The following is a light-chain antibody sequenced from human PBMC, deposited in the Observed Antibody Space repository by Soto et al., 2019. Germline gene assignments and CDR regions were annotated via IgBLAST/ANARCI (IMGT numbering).Light chain of an antibody. J-gene: IGLJ3*02. V-gene: IGLV1-51*01. CDR3: GTWDNSLSVV. CDR2: DNY. CDR1: SSNIGKNY. Sequence: QSVLTQPPSVSAAPGQKVTISCSGSSSNIGKNYVSWYQQLPGTAPKLIIYDNYKRPSGIPDRFSGSKSGTAATLGITGLQTGDEADYYCGTWDNSLSVVFGGGTKLTVL.